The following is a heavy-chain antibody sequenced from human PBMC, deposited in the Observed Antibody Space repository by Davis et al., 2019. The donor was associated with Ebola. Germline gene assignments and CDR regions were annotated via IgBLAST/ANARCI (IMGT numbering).Heavy chain of an antibody. V-gene: IGHV4-59*12. D-gene: IGHD6-13*01. CDR1: GGSISSYY. CDR3: ARGRWFDY. CDR2: IYYSGST. Sequence: MPSETLSLTCTVSGGSISSYYRSWIRQPPGKGLEWIGYIYYSGSTHYNPSLKSRVTISVDTSKNQFSLKLSSVTAADTAVYYCARGRWFDYWGQGTLVTVSS. J-gene: IGHJ4*02.